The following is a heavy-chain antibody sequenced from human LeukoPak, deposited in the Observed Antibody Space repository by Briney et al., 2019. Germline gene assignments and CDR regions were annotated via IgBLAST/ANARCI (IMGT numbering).Heavy chain of an antibody. CDR1: GYSFTSYW. CDR3: ARETYYYDSSGYYPPGY. J-gene: IGHJ4*02. D-gene: IGHD3-22*01. CDR2: IDPSDSYT. Sequence: PGESLRISCKGSGYSFTSYWISWVRQVPGKGLEWMGRIDPSDSYTNYSPSFQGHVTISADKSISTAYLQWSSLKASDTAMYYCARETYYYDSSGYYPPGYWGQGTLVTVSS. V-gene: IGHV5-10-1*01.